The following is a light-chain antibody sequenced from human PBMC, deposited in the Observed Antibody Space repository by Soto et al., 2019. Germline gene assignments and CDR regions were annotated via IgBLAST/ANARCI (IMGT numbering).Light chain of an antibody. CDR3: QDYGSSRT. CDR2: GAS. J-gene: IGKJ1*01. CDR1: QSVRSNY. V-gene: IGKV3-20*01. Sequence: EIVLTQSPGTLSLSPGERATLSCRASQSVRSNYLAWYQQKPGQAPRLLIYGASSRATGIADRFSGSGSGTVFTLTIDRLEPEDFAVYYCQDYGSSRTFGQGTKVEIK.